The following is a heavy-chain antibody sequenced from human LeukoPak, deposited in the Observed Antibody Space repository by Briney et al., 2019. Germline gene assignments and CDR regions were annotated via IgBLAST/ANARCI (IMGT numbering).Heavy chain of an antibody. D-gene: IGHD3-10*01. CDR1: GFTFSSYA. V-gene: IGHV3-30-3*01. CDR3: ARDDGEAYYYYGMDV. Sequence: PGGSLRLSCAASGFTFSSYAMHWVRQAPGKGLEWVAVISYDGSNKYYADSVKGRFTISRDNSKNTLYLQMNSLRAEDTAAYYCARDDGEAYYYYGMDVWGQGTTVTVSS. J-gene: IGHJ6*02. CDR2: ISYDGSNK.